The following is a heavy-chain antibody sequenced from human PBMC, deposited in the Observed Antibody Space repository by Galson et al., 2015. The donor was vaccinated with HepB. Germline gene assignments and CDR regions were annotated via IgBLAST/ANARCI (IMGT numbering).Heavy chain of an antibody. CDR1: GFTFSSYG. D-gene: IGHD3-3*01. V-gene: IGHV3-30*18. Sequence: LRLSCAASGFTFSSYGMHWVRQAPGKGLEWVAVISYDGSNKYYADSVKGRFTISRDNSKNTLYLQMNSLRAEDTAVYYCAKEFPPISGELEWLLPTSYYFDYWGQGTLVTVSS. J-gene: IGHJ4*02. CDR3: AKEFPPISGELEWLLPTSYYFDY. CDR2: ISYDGSNK.